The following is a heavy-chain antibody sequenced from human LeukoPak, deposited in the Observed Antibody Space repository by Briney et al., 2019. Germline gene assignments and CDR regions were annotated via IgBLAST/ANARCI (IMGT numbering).Heavy chain of an antibody. CDR1: GDSVSSNSAA. D-gene: IGHD1-26*01. J-gene: IGHJ5*02. CDR2: TYYRSKWYN. Sequence: SQTLSLTCAISGDSVSSNSAAWNWTRQSPSRGLEWLGRTYYRSKWYNDYAVSVKSRITINPDTFKNQFSLQLNSVTPEDTAVYYCAREEVGATNWLDPWGQGTQVTVSS. CDR3: AREEVGATNWLDP. V-gene: IGHV6-1*01.